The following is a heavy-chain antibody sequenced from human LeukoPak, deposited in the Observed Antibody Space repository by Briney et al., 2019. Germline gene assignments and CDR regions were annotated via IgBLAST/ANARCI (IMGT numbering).Heavy chain of an antibody. D-gene: IGHD6-19*01. J-gene: IGHJ4*02. Sequence: GGSLRLSCAASGFTVSSNYMSWVRQAPGKGLEWVSVIYSGGSTYYADSVKGRFTISRDNSKNTLYLQMNSLRAEDTAVYYCARDHSSGIHKYYFDYWGQGTLVTVSS. V-gene: IGHV3-66*01. CDR3: ARDHSSGIHKYYFDY. CDR2: IYSGGST. CDR1: GFTVSSNY.